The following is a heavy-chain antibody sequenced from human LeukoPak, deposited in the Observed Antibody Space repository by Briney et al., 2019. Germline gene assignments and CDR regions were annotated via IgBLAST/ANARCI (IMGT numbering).Heavy chain of an antibody. Sequence: GGSLSLSCAVSGFRFSAYALTWVRQAPGKGLEWVPSISDSGVYTYYADSVKGRFIVSRDFSKNTLYLQLSSLRADDTAIYYCAKWAGDRDSGTYHGPLDHWGQGTLVTVS. CDR3: AKWAGDRDSGTYHGPLDH. CDR1: GFRFSAYA. J-gene: IGHJ4*02. V-gene: IGHV3-23*01. CDR2: ISDSGVYT. D-gene: IGHD6-25*01.